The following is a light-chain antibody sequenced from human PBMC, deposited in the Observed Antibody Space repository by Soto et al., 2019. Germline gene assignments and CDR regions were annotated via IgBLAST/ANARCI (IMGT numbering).Light chain of an antibody. V-gene: IGKV1-5*03. Sequence: DIQMTQSPSSLSASVGDRVTITCRASQTISNWLAWYQQKPGKAPKRLIYKASTLKSGVPSRFSGSGSGTEFTLTISSLQPDDFATYYCQHYNSYSEAFGQGTKVDNK. CDR2: KAS. CDR3: QHYNSYSEA. CDR1: QTISNW. J-gene: IGKJ1*01.